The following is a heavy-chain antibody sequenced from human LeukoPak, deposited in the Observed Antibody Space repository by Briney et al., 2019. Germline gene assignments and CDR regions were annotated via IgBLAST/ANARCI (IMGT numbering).Heavy chain of an antibody. J-gene: IGHJ6*02. CDR1: GYTFTDYY. CDR2: INPNSGGT. V-gene: IGHV1-2*06. Sequence: GASVKVSCEASGYTFTDYYIHWVRQAPGQGLEWMGRINPNSGGTNYAQKFQGRVTMTRNTSISTAYMELSSLRSEDTAVYYCARSPTLPYYGMDVWGQGTTVTVSS. CDR3: ARSPTLPYYGMDV.